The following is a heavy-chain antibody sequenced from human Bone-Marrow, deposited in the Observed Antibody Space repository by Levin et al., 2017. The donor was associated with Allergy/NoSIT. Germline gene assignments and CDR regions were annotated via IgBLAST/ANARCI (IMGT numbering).Heavy chain of an antibody. CDR1: GFTFSSYG. D-gene: IGHD1-26*01. CDR3: AKFGLGGSYLAY. Sequence: GGSLRLSCAASGFTFSSYGMHWVRQAPGKGLEWVAVISYDGSNKYYADSVKGRFTISRDNSKNTLYLQMNSLRAEDTAVYYCAKFGLGGSYLAYWGQGTLVTVSS. V-gene: IGHV3-30*18. CDR2: ISYDGSNK. J-gene: IGHJ4*02.